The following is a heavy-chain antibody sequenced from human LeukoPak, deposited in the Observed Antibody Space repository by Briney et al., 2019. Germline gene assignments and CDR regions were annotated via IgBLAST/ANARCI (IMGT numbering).Heavy chain of an antibody. CDR1: GGSISGYY. Sequence: PSETLSLTCTVSGGSISGYYWSWIRQPPGKGLEWVGYIYYSGHTNYNPSLKSRVTISVDTSKNQFSLRLISVTAADTAVYYCARLSRLLWFGEYAPGDAFDIWGQGTMVTVSS. J-gene: IGHJ3*02. CDR3: ARLSRLLWFGEYAPGDAFDI. D-gene: IGHD3-10*01. CDR2: IYYSGHT. V-gene: IGHV4-59*01.